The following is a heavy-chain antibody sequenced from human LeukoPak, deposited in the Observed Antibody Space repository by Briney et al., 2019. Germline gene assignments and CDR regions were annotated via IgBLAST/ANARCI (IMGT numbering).Heavy chain of an antibody. D-gene: IGHD6-19*01. CDR2: INHSGST. CDR1: GGSISSYY. V-gene: IGHV4-34*01. J-gene: IGHJ6*02. Sequence: SETLSLTCAVSGGSISSYYWSWIRQPPGKGLEWIGGINHSGSTNYNPSLKSRVTISVDTSKNQFSLKLSSVTAADTAVYYCARGDSSGSPGYYYGMDVWGQGTTVTVSS. CDR3: ARGDSSGSPGYYYGMDV.